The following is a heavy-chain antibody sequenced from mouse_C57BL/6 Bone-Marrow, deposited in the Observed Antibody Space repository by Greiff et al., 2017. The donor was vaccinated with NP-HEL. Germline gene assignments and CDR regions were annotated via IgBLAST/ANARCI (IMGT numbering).Heavy chain of an antibody. Sequence: VQLQEPGPELVKPGASVKISCKASGYSFTGYCMNWVMQRPGKGLEWIGRINPYNGDTFYNQKFKGKATLTVDKSSSTASMELRSLTSEDSAVYYDEREDAAIYVEYRFAYWGQGTLITVSA. CDR3: EREDAAIYVEYRFAY. D-gene: IGHD5-1*01. V-gene: IGHV1-20*01. J-gene: IGHJ3*01. CDR2: INPYNGDT. CDR1: GYSFTGYC.